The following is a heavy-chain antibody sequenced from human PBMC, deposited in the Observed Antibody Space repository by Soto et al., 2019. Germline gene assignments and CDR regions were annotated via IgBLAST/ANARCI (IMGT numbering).Heavy chain of an antibody. CDR1: GYSFTSYW. J-gene: IGHJ5*02. D-gene: IGHD2-2*01. CDR2: IDPSDSYT. Sequence: PGESLKISCKGSGYSFTSYWISWVRQMPGKGLEWMGRIDPSDSYTNYSPSFQGHVTISADKSISTAYLQWSSLKASDTAMYYCARHLLSCSSTSCYPGNWFDPWGQGTLVTVSS. CDR3: ARHLLSCSSTSCYPGNWFDP. V-gene: IGHV5-10-1*01.